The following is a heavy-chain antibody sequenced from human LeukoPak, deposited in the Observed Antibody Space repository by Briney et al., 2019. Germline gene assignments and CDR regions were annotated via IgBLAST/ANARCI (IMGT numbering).Heavy chain of an antibody. CDR2: INHSGST. CDR3: ARHHSGAPSYYYYYYMDV. CDR1: GGSFSGYY. V-gene: IGHV4-34*01. J-gene: IGHJ6*03. D-gene: IGHD1-26*01. Sequence: KSSETLSLTCAVYGGSFSGYYWSWIRQPPGKGPEWIGEINHSGSTNYNPSLKSRVTISVDTSKNQFSLKLSSVTAADTAVYYCARHHSGAPSYYYYYYMDVWGKGTTVTISS.